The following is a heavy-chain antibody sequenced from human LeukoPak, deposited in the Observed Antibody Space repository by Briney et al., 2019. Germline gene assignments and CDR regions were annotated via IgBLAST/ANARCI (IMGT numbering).Heavy chain of an antibody. CDR1: GFTFSSYA. CDR3: AKGEYSAD. J-gene: IGHJ1*01. D-gene: IGHD5-18*01. CDR2: ISYDGSNK. Sequence: GGSLRLSCAASGFTFSSYAMHWVRQAPGKGLEWVAVISYDGSNKYYADSVKGRFTISRDNSKNTLYLQMNSLRAEDTAIYYCAKGEYSADWGQGTLVTVSS. V-gene: IGHV3-30-3*01.